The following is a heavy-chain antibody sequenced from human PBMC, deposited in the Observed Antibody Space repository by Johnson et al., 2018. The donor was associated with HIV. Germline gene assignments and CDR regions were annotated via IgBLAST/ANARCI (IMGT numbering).Heavy chain of an antibody. V-gene: IGHV3-20*04. J-gene: IGHJ3*01. CDR1: GFTFDDYG. CDR2: INWNGGSI. Sequence: VQLVESGGGLVRPGGSLRLSCAASGFTFDDYGMSWVRQAPGKGLEWVSGINWNGGSIGYADSVKGRFTISRDNSKNTLYLQMNSLRAEDTAVYYCAITSGTDAFDFWGRGTMVTVSS. D-gene: IGHD1-1*01. CDR3: AITSGTDAFDF.